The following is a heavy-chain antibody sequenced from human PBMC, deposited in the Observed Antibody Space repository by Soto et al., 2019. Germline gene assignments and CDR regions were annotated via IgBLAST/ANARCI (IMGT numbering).Heavy chain of an antibody. CDR1: GGSMSSGGYY. CDR2: IYYSGST. J-gene: IGHJ5*02. V-gene: IGHV4-30-4*08. Sequence: PSETLSLTCTVSGGSMSSGGYYWSWIRQHPGKGLEWIGSIYYSGSTYYNPSLKSRVTISVDTSKNQFSLKLSSVTAADTAVYYCARERPDGARLDPWGQGTLVTVSS. D-gene: IGHD6-6*01. CDR3: ARERPDGARLDP.